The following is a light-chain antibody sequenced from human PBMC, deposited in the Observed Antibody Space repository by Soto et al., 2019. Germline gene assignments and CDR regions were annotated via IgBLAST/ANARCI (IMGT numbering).Light chain of an antibody. V-gene: IGLV1-51*02. CDR2: ENN. CDR1: SSNIGSNF. Sequence: QSALTQPPSVSAAPGQQVTISCSGSSSNIGSNFVSWYQHLPGTAPKLLIYENNERPSDIPDRFSGSKSGTSATLGITGLQTGDEADYFCGTWDSSLRAVVFGGGTKLTVL. CDR3: GTWDSSLRAVV. J-gene: IGLJ3*02.